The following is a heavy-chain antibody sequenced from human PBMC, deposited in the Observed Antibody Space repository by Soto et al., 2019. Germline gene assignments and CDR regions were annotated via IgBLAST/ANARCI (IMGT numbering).Heavy chain of an antibody. J-gene: IGHJ4*02. V-gene: IGHV1-69*01. CDR3: ARPVAVSGTEAFDY. CDR2: IIPIFGTG. D-gene: IGHD6-19*01. Sequence: QVQLVQSGAEVKKPGSSVKVSCKASGGTFSNYAIRWVRQAPGQGLEWMGGIIPIFGTGNYAEKFQGKVTITEDESTRTDDMELSGQRSEDTAVYYCARPVAVSGTEAFDYWGQGTLVTVSS. CDR1: GGTFSNYA.